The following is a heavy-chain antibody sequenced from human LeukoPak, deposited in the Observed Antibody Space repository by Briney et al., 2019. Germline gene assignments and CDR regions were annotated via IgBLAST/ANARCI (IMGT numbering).Heavy chain of an antibody. Sequence: ASVKVSCKASGYTFTGYYIHWVRQAPGQGLEWMGWINPNSGGTNYAQKFQGRVTMTRDTSISTAYMELSRLRSDDTAVYYCARDSEWLVPHFDYWGQGTLVTVPS. CDR2: INPNSGGT. D-gene: IGHD6-19*01. CDR1: GYTFTGYY. V-gene: IGHV1-2*02. CDR3: ARDSEWLVPHFDY. J-gene: IGHJ4*02.